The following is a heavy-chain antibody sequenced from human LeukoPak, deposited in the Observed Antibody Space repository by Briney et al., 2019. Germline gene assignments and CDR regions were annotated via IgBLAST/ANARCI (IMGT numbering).Heavy chain of an antibody. Sequence: ASVKVSXKASGYTFINYYTHWVRQAPGQGLEWMGVINPSDGSTSYAQKFQGRATMTRDTSTTTVYMELSSLRSEDTAVYYCASTSVPSYLVGLDYWGQGTLVTVSS. J-gene: IGHJ4*02. V-gene: IGHV1-46*01. CDR1: GYTFINYY. CDR3: ASTSVPSYLVGLDY. CDR2: INPSDGST. D-gene: IGHD1-26*01.